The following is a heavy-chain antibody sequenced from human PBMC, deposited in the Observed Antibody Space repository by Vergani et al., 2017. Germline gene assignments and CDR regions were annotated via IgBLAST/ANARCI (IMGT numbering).Heavy chain of an antibody. Sequence: QVQLQESGPGLVKPSETLSLTCTVSGGSISSYSWSWIRQPPGKGLEWIGYIYYSGSTNYNPSLKSRVTISVDTSKNQFSLKLSSVTAADTAVYYCAKVITGTAYNWFDPWGQGTLVTVSS. D-gene: IGHD1-20*01. V-gene: IGHV4-59*01. CDR1: GGSISSYS. CDR2: IYYSGST. CDR3: AKVITGTAYNWFDP. J-gene: IGHJ5*02.